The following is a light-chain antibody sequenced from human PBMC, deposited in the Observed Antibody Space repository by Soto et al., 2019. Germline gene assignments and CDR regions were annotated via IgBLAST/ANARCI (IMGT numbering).Light chain of an antibody. V-gene: IGKV1-33*01. CDR1: QDISKY. CDR3: QQYDNLPLT. Sequence: DMQMTQSPSYMSPSVGDRVTITSQASQDISKYVNWYQQKPGKAPKLLISDASHLETGVTSRFSGSGSGTDFTFSISRLQPEDIATYYCQQYDNLPLTVGGGTKVDI. J-gene: IGKJ4*01. CDR2: DAS.